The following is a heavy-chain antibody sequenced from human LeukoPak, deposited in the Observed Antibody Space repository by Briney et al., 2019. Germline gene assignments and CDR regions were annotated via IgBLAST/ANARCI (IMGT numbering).Heavy chain of an antibody. CDR1: GDSFSTYV. CDR2: GIPMVGTA. V-gene: IGHV1-69*01. D-gene: IGHD6-13*01. Sequence: GASVKVSCKASGDSFSTYVISWVRQAPGQGLEWMGGGIPMVGTANIAQKFQGRVTITADESTSTAYMELSSLRSEDTAVYYCATAPPAFGYSSSWYGGFDLWGQGTLVTVSS. CDR3: ATAPPAFGYSSSWYGGFDL. J-gene: IGHJ5*02.